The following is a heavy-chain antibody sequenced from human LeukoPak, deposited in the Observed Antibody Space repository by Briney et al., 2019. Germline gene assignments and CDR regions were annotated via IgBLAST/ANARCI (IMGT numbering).Heavy chain of an antibody. J-gene: IGHJ4*02. CDR1: GYTFTSYD. V-gene: IGHV1-8*01. D-gene: IGHD3-22*01. Sequence: ASVKVSCKASGYTFTSYDINWVRQATGQGLEWMGWMNPNSGNTGYAQKFQGRVTMTRNTSISTAYMELSSLRSDDTAVYYCARGAYYYDSSGYVPYWGQGTLVTVSS. CDR2: MNPNSGNT. CDR3: ARGAYYYDSSGYVPY.